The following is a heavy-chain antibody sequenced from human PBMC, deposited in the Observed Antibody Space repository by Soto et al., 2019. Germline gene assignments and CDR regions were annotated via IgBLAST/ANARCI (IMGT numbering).Heavy chain of an antibody. CDR2: ISSSGNT. Sequence: ETLSLTCTVSDGSISNFYWSWIRQPPGKGLEWIGYISSSGNTNYNPSLKSRVSISVDTSKNQFSLNLTSVTAADTAVYYCARAPMVLTRSYFDSWGQGTPVTVSS. V-gene: IGHV4-59*01. J-gene: IGHJ4*02. D-gene: IGHD3-22*01. CDR1: DGSISNFY. CDR3: ARAPMVLTRSYFDS.